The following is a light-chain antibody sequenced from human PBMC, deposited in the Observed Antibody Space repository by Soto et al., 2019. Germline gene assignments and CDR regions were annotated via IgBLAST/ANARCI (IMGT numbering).Light chain of an antibody. Sequence: EIVLTQSPATLSLSPGERATLSCRASQSVSSNYLAWYQQKPGQAPRLLIFAASSRNTGIPDRFSGSGSGTDFPLTSSRLEPEDFAVYHCQQYGSSPRTFGQGTKVEIK. CDR1: QSVSSNY. CDR2: AAS. V-gene: IGKV3-20*01. CDR3: QQYGSSPRT. J-gene: IGKJ1*01.